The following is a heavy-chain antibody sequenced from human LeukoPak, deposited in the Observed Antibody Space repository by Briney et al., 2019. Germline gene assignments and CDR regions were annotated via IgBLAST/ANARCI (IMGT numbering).Heavy chain of an antibody. CDR2: IYYSGST. V-gene: IGHV4-61*01. D-gene: IGHD3-10*01. Sequence: SETLSLTCTVSGGSVGSGTFYWSWIRQPPGKGLEWIGDIYYSGSTNYNPSLKSRVTMSVDTSKNQFSLKLSSVTAVDTAVYYCARVWLGRNYYYGMDVWGQGTTVTVSS. CDR3: ARVWLGRNYYYGMDV. CDR1: GGSVGSGTFY. J-gene: IGHJ6*02.